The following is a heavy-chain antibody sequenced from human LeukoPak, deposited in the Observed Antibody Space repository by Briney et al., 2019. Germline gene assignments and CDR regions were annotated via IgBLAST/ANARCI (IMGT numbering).Heavy chain of an antibody. Sequence: SVKVSCKAYGYTFTNNGISWVRQAPGQGLEWMGWISAYNGNTNYAQKLQGTVTMTTDTSTSTAYMELRSLQSDDTAVYYCAREGPAGYYFDYGGQGTLVTVSS. CDR1: GYTFTNNG. V-gene: IGHV1-18*01. CDR3: AREGPAGYYFDY. J-gene: IGHJ4*02. CDR2: ISAYNGNT.